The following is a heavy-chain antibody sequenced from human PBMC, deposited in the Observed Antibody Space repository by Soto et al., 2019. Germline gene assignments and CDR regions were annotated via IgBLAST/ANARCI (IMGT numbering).Heavy chain of an antibody. D-gene: IGHD1-7*01. CDR1: GGSFISNNC. Sequence: SETLSLTCAVSGGSFISNNCWTWVRQPPGQGLEWIGEIYRTGSTNCNPSLKSRVSISLDKSENQFSLKVTSLTAADTAVYYCASRDPGTSVDYCGQATLVTVS. J-gene: IGHJ4*02. CDR3: ASRDPGTSVDY. CDR2: IYRTGST. V-gene: IGHV4-4*02.